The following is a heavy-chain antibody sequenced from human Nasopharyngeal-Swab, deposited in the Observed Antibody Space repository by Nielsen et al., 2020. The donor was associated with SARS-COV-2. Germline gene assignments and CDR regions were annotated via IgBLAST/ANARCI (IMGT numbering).Heavy chain of an antibody. J-gene: IGHJ6*02. V-gene: IGHV4-59*01. CDR3: AGGRDGCTNYYYYYGMDV. Sequence: WIRQPPGKGLEWIGYIYYSGSTNYNPSLKSRVTISVDTSKNQFSLKLSSVTAADTAVYYCAGGRDGCTNYYYYYGMDVWGQGTTVTVSS. CDR2: IYYSGST. D-gene: IGHD5-24*01.